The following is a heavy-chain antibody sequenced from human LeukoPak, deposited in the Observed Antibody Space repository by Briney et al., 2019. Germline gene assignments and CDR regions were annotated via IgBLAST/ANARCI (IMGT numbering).Heavy chain of an antibody. V-gene: IGHV1-2*02. CDR1: GYTFTGYY. CDR3: ARESFLEWLLKYNWFDP. D-gene: IGHD3-3*01. Sequence: GASVKVSCKASGYTFTGYYMHWVRQAPGQGLEWMGWINPNSGGTNYAQKFQGRVTMTRDTSISTAYMELSRLRPDDTAVYYCARESFLEWLLKYNWFDPWGQGTLVTVFS. CDR2: INPNSGGT. J-gene: IGHJ5*02.